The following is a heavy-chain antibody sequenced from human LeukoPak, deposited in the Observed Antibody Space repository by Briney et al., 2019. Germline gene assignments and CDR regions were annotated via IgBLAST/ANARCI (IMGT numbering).Heavy chain of an antibody. D-gene: IGHD6-13*01. CDR3: AKDMERAAGTDWFDP. Sequence: GGSLRLSCAASGFTFSSYAMSWFRQAPGKGLEWVSAISGSGGSTYYADSVKGRFTISRDNSKNTLYLQMNSLRAEDTAVYYCAKDMERAAGTDWFDPWGQGTLVTVSS. CDR1: GFTFSSYA. V-gene: IGHV3-23*01. CDR2: ISGSGGST. J-gene: IGHJ5*02.